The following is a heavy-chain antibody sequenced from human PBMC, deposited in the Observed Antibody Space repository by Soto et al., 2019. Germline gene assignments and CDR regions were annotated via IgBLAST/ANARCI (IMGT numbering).Heavy chain of an antibody. V-gene: IGHV3-53*01. CDR2: IYKGGGT. CDR1: GFTVSSHY. Sequence: QPGGSLRLSCAASGFTVSSHYMSWVRQGPGKGLEWVSTIYKGGGTFYAESVKGRFTISRDTSQNTVFLQMNSLRAEDTAVYHCASTRDSGTSYYFDSWGQGTLVTVSS. CDR3: ASTRDSGTSYYFDS. D-gene: IGHD1-26*01. J-gene: IGHJ4*02.